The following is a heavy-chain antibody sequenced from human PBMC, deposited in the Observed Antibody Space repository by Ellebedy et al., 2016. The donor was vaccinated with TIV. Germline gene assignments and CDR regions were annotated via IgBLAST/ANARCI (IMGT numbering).Heavy chain of an antibody. CDR3: ASSSWYRGRDY. V-gene: IGHV5-51*01. J-gene: IGHJ4*02. Sequence: KVSXKGSGYSFTSYWIGWVRQMPGKGLEWMGIIYPGDSDTRYSPSFQGQVTISADKSISTAYLQWSSLKASDTAMYYCASSSWYRGRDYWGQGTLVTVSS. D-gene: IGHD6-13*01. CDR2: IYPGDSDT. CDR1: GYSFTSYW.